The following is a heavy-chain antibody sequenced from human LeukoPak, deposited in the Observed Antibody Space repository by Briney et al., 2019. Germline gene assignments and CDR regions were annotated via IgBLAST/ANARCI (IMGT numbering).Heavy chain of an antibody. CDR3: ARDGSRGGSDF. V-gene: IGHV4-34*01. CDR2: INHSGGT. Sequence: SETLSLTCAVYGASFSGYYWTWIRQHPGKGLEWIGEINHSGGTNYNPSLKSRVTISVDTSTNHFSLKLSSVTAADTAVYYCARDGSRGGSDFWGQGTLVTVSS. J-gene: IGHJ4*02. CDR1: GASFSGYY. D-gene: IGHD3-16*01.